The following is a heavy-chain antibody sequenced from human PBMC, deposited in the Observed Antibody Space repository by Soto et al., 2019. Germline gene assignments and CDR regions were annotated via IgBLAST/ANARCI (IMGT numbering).Heavy chain of an antibody. CDR2: IHPGDSDT. J-gene: IGHJ6*01. CDR3: ASPGLKRDRQLAF. CDR1: GYFFSSQW. V-gene: IGHV5-51*01. D-gene: IGHD1-1*01. Sequence: GESLKISCKGSGYFFSSQWSAWVRLMPGKGLEWMGIIHPGDSDTRYSPSFQGQVTISVDGSINTAYLQSRSLEASDTAVYYCASPGLKRDRQLAFWGQGAPGNVSS.